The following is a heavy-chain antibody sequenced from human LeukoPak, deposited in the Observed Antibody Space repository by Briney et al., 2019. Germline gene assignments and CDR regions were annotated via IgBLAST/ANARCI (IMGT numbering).Heavy chain of an antibody. CDR1: GYTFTGYY. CDR2: INPNSGGT. CDR3: AREPRFYGDYVGSWFDP. J-gene: IGHJ5*02. D-gene: IGHD4-17*01. V-gene: IGHV1-2*02. Sequence: ASVKVSCKASGYTFTGYYMRWVRQAPGQGLEWMGWINPNSGGTNYAQKFQGRVTMTRDTSISTAYMELSRLRSDDTAVYYCAREPRFYGDYVGSWFDPWGQGTLVTVSS.